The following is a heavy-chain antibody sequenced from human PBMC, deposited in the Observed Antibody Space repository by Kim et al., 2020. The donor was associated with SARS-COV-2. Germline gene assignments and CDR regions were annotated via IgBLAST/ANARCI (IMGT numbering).Heavy chain of an antibody. J-gene: IGHJ5*02. V-gene: IGHV3-11*05. D-gene: IGHD3-10*01. Sequence: KGRFTIARDNAKNSLYLQMNGLRAEDTAVYYCAREIITMVRGVKGNWFDPWGQGTLVTVSS. CDR3: AREIITMVRGVKGNWFDP.